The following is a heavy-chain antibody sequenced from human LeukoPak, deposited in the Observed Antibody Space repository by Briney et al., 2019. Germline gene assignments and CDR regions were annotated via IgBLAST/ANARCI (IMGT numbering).Heavy chain of an antibody. J-gene: IGHJ4*02. CDR3: TRDKILGYCSSTSCPEGAFDY. V-gene: IGHV3-49*04. CDR1: GSTFGDYA. Sequence: PGGSLRLSCTASGSTFGDYAMSWVRQAPGKGLEWVGFIRSKANGGTTEYAASVKGRFTISRDDSKSIAYLQMNSLKTEDTAVYYCTRDKILGYCSSTSCPEGAFDYWGQGTLVTVSS. CDR2: IRSKANGGTT. D-gene: IGHD2-2*01.